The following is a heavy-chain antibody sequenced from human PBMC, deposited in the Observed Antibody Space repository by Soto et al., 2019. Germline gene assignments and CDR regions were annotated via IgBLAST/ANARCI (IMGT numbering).Heavy chain of an antibody. D-gene: IGHD5-12*01. J-gene: IGHJ4*02. CDR2: ISYDGSNK. CDR1: GITLSTYG. Sequence: QVQLVESGGGVVQPGRPLRLSCAASGITLSTYGMHWVRQAPGKGLEWVAVISYDGSNKYYADSVKGRFTISRDKSKNTVYLQLNSVRAEDTAVYYCAKDPLAGYTTLWGQGALVTVSS. V-gene: IGHV3-30*18. CDR3: AKDPLAGYTTL.